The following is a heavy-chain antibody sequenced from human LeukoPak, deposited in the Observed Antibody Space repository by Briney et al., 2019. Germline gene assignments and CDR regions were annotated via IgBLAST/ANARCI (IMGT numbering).Heavy chain of an antibody. CDR3: VRDSIAVTGDFDF. CDR1: GFTFSSYW. V-gene: IGHV3-74*01. J-gene: IGHJ4*02. Sequence: GGSLRLSCAASGFTFSSYWMHWVRQTPGKGLVWVSLIDSDGSGPTYADSVKGRLTISRDNSKNTLYLQMNSLRAEDTAVYYCVRDSIAVTGDFDFWGQGTLVTVSS. CDR2: IDSDGSGP. D-gene: IGHD6-19*01.